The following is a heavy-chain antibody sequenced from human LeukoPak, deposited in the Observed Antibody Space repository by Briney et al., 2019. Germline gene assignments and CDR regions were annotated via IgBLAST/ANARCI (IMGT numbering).Heavy chain of an antibody. CDR1: GYTFSGPY. V-gene: IGHV1-2*02. Sequence: ASVKVSCKASGYTFSGPYIHWVRQAPGQGLEWMGWIHPNSDVTKYAQKFQGRVTLTRDTSISTAYMELTRLRSDDTAVYYCATGVAGREYYYYYYMDVWGKGTTVTVSS. CDR2: IHPNSDVT. J-gene: IGHJ6*03. D-gene: IGHD6-19*01. CDR3: ATGVAGREYYYYYYMDV.